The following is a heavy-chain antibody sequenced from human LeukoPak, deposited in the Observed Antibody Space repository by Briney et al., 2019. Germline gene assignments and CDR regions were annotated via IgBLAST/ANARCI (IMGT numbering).Heavy chain of an antibody. CDR2: IYHSGST. V-gene: IGHV4-38-2*02. Sequence: PSETLSLTCTASGYSISRGYYWGWVRQPPGKGLEWIGSIYHSGSTYYNPSLKSRVTISLDTSKNQFSLRLSSVTAADTAVYYCARHRRRGGTFHAFDIWSQGTMVTVSS. D-gene: IGHD3-16*01. CDR1: GYSISRGYY. J-gene: IGHJ3*02. CDR3: ARHRRRGGTFHAFDI.